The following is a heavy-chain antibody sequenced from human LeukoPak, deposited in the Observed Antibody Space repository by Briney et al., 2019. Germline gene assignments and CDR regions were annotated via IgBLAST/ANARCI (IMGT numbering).Heavy chain of an antibody. D-gene: IGHD2-15*01. CDR3: AKDLADIVAVVAAIDY. CDR2: ISGDGDST. J-gene: IGHJ4*02. Sequence: PGGSLRLSCAASGFTFDDYAMHWVRQAPGKGLEWVSLISGDGDSTYYAGSVRGRFTISRDNSKNSLYLQMNSLTTEDTALYYCAKDLADIVAVVAAIDYWGQGTLVTVSS. CDR1: GFTFDDYA. V-gene: IGHV3-43*02.